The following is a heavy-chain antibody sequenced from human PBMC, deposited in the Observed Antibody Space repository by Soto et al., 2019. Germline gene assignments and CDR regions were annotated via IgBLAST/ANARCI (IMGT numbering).Heavy chain of an antibody. CDR2: IYYSGST. CDR1: GGSISSSSYY. CDR3: ARQTGFLEWLTMVVFDS. Sequence: PSETLSLTCTVSGGSISSSSYYWGWIRQPPGKGLEWIGSIYYSGSTYYNPSLKSRVTISVDTSKNQFSLKLSSVTAADTAVYYCARQTGFLEWLTMVVFDSWGQGTPVTVSS. V-gene: IGHV4-39*01. D-gene: IGHD3-3*01. J-gene: IGHJ5*01.